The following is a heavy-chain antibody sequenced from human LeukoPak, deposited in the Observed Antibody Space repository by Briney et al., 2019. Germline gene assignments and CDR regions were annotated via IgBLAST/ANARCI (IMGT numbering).Heavy chain of an antibody. Sequence: SETLSLTCAVYGGSFSGYYWSWIRQPPGKGLEWIGEINHSGSTNYNPSLKSRVTISVDTSKNQFSLKLSSVTAADTAVYYCASPAPWFGELSKIDYWGQGTLVTVSS. CDR1: GGSFSGYY. J-gene: IGHJ4*02. CDR3: ASPAPWFGELSKIDY. CDR2: INHSGST. D-gene: IGHD3-10*01. V-gene: IGHV4-34*01.